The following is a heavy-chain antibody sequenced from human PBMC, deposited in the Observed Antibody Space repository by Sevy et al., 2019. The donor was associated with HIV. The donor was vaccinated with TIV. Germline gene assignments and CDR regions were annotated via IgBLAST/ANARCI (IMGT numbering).Heavy chain of an antibody. CDR2: ISYDGSNK. D-gene: IGHD5-12*01. Sequence: GGSLRLSCAASGFTFSSYGMHWVRQAPGKGLEWVAVISYDGSNKYYADSVKGRFTISRDNSKNTLDLQMNSLRAEDTAVYYCAKDGNSGYDPWYYFDYWGQGTLVTVSS. CDR1: GFTFSSYG. CDR3: AKDGNSGYDPWYYFDY. V-gene: IGHV3-30*18. J-gene: IGHJ4*02.